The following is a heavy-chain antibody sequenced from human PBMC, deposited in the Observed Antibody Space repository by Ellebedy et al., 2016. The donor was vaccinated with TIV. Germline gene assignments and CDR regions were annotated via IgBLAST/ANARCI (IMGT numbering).Heavy chain of an antibody. CDR1: GESFTDYY. J-gene: IGHJ4*02. CDR2: INQSGST. D-gene: IGHD5-18*01. CDR3: ARDRYRWAEGYLDY. Sequence: SETLSLXXAVYGESFTDYYWTWIRQPPGKGLEWIGEINQSGSTNYDPSLKSRLTISVDTSKNQFSLKLSSVTAADTAVYYCARDRYRWAEGYLDYWGQGTLVTVSS. V-gene: IGHV4-34*01.